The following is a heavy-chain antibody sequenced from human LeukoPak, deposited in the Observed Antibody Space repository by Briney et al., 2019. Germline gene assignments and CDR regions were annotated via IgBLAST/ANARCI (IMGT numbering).Heavy chain of an antibody. Sequence: GGSLRLSCAASGFNFGSYGMHWVRQAPGKGLEWVAVIWYDGSNKYYADSVKGRFTISRDNSKNTLYLQMNSLRAEDTAVYYCARDATGPAFEYWGQGTLVTVSS. V-gene: IGHV3-33*01. J-gene: IGHJ4*02. CDR2: IWYDGSNK. CDR1: GFNFGSYG. CDR3: ARDATGPAFEY. D-gene: IGHD2-15*01.